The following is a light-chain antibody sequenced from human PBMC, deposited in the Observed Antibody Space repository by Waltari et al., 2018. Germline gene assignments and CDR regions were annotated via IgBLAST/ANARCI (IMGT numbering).Light chain of an antibody. CDR3: QQCAAQPYT. CDR2: WSS. J-gene: IGKJ2*01. CDR1: RSVLYSPNNKNY. V-gene: IGKV4-1*01. Sequence: DIVMTQSPDSLAVSLGERATINCKSTRSVLYSPNNKNYLTWYQQKPGQPPKLLIFWSSTRESGVPDQFSGSGSGTNFTRTISSLQAEDVAVYYCQQCAAQPYTFGQGTKLEIK.